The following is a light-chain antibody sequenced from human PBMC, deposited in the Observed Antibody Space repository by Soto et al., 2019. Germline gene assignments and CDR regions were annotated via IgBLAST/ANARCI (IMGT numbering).Light chain of an antibody. J-gene: IGLJ3*02. CDR3: SSYRSSSPLV. V-gene: IGLV2-14*03. CDR1: SSDVGAYNY. CDR2: DVS. Sequence: QSVLTQPASVSGSPGQSITISCTGTSSDVGAYNYVSWYQQHPGKAPKLMIYDVSNRPSGVSNRFSGSKSDNTASLTISGLQADDAADYYCSSYRSSSPLVFGGGTKLTVL.